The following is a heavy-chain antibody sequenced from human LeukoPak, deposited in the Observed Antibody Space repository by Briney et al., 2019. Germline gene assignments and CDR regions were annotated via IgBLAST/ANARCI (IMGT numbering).Heavy chain of an antibody. CDR1: GGSFSGYY. J-gene: IGHJ5*02. CDR3: ARGLELGYCSGASCYIWFDP. D-gene: IGHD2-2*02. CDR2: INHGGRT. V-gene: IGHV4-34*01. Sequence: SETLSLTCVVSGGSFSGYYWSWIRQPPGKGLEWIGEINHGGRTNYSPSLKSRVTISVETSKNQFFLNLSSVTAADTAVYYCARGLELGYCSGASCYIWFDPWGQGTLVTVSS.